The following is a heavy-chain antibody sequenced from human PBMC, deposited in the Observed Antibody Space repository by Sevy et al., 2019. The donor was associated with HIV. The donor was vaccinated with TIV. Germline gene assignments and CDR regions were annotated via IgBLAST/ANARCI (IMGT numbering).Heavy chain of an antibody. J-gene: IGHJ4*02. CDR2: INPNSGGT. CDR1: GYTFTGYY. Sequence: ASVKVSCKASGYTFTGYYMHWVRQAPGQGLEWMGWINPNSGGTNYAQKFQGRVTMTRDTCISTAYMELSRLRSDDTAVYYCATRSQYGDRTFDYWGQGTLVTVSS. D-gene: IGHD4-17*01. CDR3: ATRSQYGDRTFDY. V-gene: IGHV1-2*02.